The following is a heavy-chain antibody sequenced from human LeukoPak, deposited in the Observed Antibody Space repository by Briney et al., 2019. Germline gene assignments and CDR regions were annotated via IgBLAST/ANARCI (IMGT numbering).Heavy chain of an antibody. D-gene: IGHD3-3*01. Sequence: PGGSLRLSCAASGFTFSGYSMNWVRQAPGKGLEWVSSISSSSSYIYYADSVKGRFTTSRDNAKNSLYLQMNSLRAEDTAVYYCARAYDFWSGYPNWFDPWGQGTLVTVSS. CDR1: GFTFSGYS. CDR2: ISSSSSYI. J-gene: IGHJ5*02. CDR3: ARAYDFWSGYPNWFDP. V-gene: IGHV3-21*01.